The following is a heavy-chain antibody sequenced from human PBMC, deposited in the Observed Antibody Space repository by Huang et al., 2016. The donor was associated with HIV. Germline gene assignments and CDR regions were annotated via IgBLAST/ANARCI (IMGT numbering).Heavy chain of an antibody. CDR1: GGTFSKYA. D-gene: IGHD4-17*01. V-gene: IGHV1-69*13. J-gene: IGHJ4*02. CDR2: IIPMVGTP. Sequence: QVQLVQSGAEVKTPGSSVKVSCKASGGTFSKYAISWVRQAPGQGLEWMGGIIPMVGTPNYARKVQGRVTITADDSTSTTYVEVSSLRSEDTALYYCARGQLGSYGDYDVLYWGQGTLVTVSS. CDR3: ARGQLGSYGDYDVLY.